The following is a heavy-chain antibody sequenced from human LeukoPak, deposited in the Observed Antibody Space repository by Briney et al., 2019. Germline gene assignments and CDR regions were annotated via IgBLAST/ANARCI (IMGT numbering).Heavy chain of an antibody. CDR1: GYTFTSYD. J-gene: IGHJ6*02. Sequence: ASVKVSCKASGYTFTSYDINWVRQATGQGLEWMGWMNPNSGNTGYAQKFQGRVTMTRNTSISTAYMELSSLRSEDTAVYYCARLRVPLAYYYDSSGPPRTTFYGMDVWGQGTTVTVSS. CDR2: MNPNSGNT. CDR3: ARLRVPLAYYYDSSGPPRTTFYGMDV. V-gene: IGHV1-8*01. D-gene: IGHD3-22*01.